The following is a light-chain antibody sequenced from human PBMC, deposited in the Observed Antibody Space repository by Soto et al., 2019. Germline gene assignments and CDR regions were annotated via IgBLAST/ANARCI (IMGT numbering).Light chain of an antibody. J-gene: IGKJ5*01. CDR1: QSISTY. Sequence: DIQMTQSPSSLSASVGNRVTITCRASQSISTYLNWYQKKPGKAPNLLTYDASRLQSGVPSRFSGSGGGTDFTLSISSVQPEDFETYFCQQSYMDPITFGQGTRLEIK. CDR3: QQSYMDPIT. CDR2: DAS. V-gene: IGKV1-39*01.